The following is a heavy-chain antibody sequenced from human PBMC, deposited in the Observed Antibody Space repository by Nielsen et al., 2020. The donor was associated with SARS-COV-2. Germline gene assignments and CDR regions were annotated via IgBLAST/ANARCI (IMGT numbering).Heavy chain of an antibody. Sequence: GESLKISCAASGFTFSSYGMHWVRQAPGKGLEWVAVISYDGSNKYYADSVKGRLTISRDNSKNTLYLQMNSLRAEDTAVYYCARVGYCSSTSCYAFGYWGQGTLVTVSS. D-gene: IGHD2-2*01. V-gene: IGHV3-30*03. CDR1: GFTFSSYG. CDR3: ARVGYCSSTSCYAFGY. J-gene: IGHJ4*02. CDR2: ISYDGSNK.